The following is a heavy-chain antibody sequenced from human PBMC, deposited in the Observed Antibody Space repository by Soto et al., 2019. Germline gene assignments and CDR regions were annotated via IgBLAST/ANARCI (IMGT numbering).Heavy chain of an antibody. J-gene: IGHJ4*02. CDR1: GYTFTSYY. CDR3: AREGYDSRGYYSQETWLYFDY. D-gene: IGHD3-22*01. V-gene: IGHV1-46*01. Sequence: ASVKVSCKASGYTFTSYYMHWVRQAPGQGLEWMGIINPSGGSTSYAQKFQGRVTMTRDTSTSTVYMELSSLRSEDTAVYYCAREGYDSRGYYSQETWLYFDYWGQGPRVTVAS. CDR2: INPSGGST.